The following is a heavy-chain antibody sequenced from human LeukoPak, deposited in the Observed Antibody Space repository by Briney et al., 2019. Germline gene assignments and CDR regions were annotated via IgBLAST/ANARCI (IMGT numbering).Heavy chain of an antibody. CDR1: GFTFSRYS. CDR2: ISSSSSYI. V-gene: IGHV3-21*01. CDR3: ARGSSGWDDAFDI. Sequence: GGSLRLSCAASGFTFSRYSMNWVRQAPGKGLEWVSSISSSSSYIYYAGSVKGRFTISRDNAKNSLYLQMNSLRAEDTAVYYCARGSSGWDDAFDIWGQGAMVTVSS. D-gene: IGHD6-19*01. J-gene: IGHJ3*02.